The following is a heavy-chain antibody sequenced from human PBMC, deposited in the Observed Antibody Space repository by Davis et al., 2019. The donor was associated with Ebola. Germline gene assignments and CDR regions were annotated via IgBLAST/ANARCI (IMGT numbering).Heavy chain of an antibody. D-gene: IGHD1-1*01. CDR2: IKQDGSEV. Sequence: GESLKISCAASGFSFHTYWMTWVRQAPGKGLVWVANIKQDGSEVYYVDSVMGRFTISRDNSKNSVYLQMNSLRPEDTALYYCARFNWVAYYFDSWGQGTLVTVSS. V-gene: IGHV3-7*01. J-gene: IGHJ4*02. CDR1: GFSFHTYW. CDR3: ARFNWVAYYFDS.